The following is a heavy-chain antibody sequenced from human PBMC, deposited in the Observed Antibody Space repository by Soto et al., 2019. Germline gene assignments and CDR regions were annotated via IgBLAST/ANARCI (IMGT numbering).Heavy chain of an antibody. D-gene: IGHD5-12*01. Sequence: EVQLVESGGGLVKPGGSLRLSCAASGFTFSNDWMSWVRQAPGKGLEWVGRIKSKTDGGTTDYAAHVKGRFTISRDDSKNTXXLQMNSLKTEDTAVXYXTXXLHIVATNYPWGQGTLVTVSS. V-gene: IGHV3-15*01. CDR1: GFTFSNDW. CDR3: TXXLHIVATNYP. J-gene: IGHJ5*02. CDR2: IKSKTDGGTT.